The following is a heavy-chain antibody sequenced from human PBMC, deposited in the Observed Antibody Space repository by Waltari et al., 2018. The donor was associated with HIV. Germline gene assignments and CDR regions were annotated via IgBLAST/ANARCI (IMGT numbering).Heavy chain of an antibody. CDR2: INPSGGST. J-gene: IGHJ4*02. V-gene: IGHV1-46*01. Sequence: QVQLVQSGAEVKKPGASVKVSCKASGYTFTSYYMHWVRHAPAHGLEWMGIINPSGGSTSDAQKFQGRVTMTRDTSTSTVYMELSSLRSEDTAVYYCARVINSGYGNKRLPLYDYWGQGTLVTVSS. CDR1: GYTFTSYY. D-gene: IGHD5-12*01. CDR3: ARVINSGYGNKRLPLYDY.